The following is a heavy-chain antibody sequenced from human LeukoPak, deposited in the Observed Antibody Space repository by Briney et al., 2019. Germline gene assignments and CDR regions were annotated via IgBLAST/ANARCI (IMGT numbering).Heavy chain of an antibody. Sequence: PSETLSLTCTVTSGSINGHYWSWIRQPAGKEMQWIGRIYTSGATNYNPSFKSRVTMSIDTSKKEFTLKLTSVTAADTAVYYCAREKLFSSADTRGYPRAIGVWGQGTLVTVSS. V-gene: IGHV4-4*07. CDR1: SGSINGHY. CDR2: IYTSGAT. D-gene: IGHD3-22*01. J-gene: IGHJ4*02. CDR3: AREKLFSSADTRGYPRAIGV.